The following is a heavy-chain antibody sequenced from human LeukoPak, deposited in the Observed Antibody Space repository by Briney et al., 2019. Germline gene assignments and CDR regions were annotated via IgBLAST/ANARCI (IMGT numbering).Heavy chain of an antibody. CDR2: ISGSGGST. D-gene: IGHD2-2*01. CDR1: GFTFSSYA. Sequence: GGSLRLSCAASGFTFSSYAMSWVRQAPGKGLEWVSAISGSGGSTYYADSVKGRFTISRDNAKNSLYLQMNSLRAEDTAVYYCASQVVAAGPVRDYWGQGTLVTVSS. CDR3: ASQVVAAGPVRDY. V-gene: IGHV3-23*01. J-gene: IGHJ4*02.